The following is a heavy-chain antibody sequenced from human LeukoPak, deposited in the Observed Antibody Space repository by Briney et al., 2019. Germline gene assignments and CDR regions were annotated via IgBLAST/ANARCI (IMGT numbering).Heavy chain of an antibody. CDR1: GYTFTSYG. D-gene: IGHD6-13*01. Sequence: RASVKVSCKASGYTFTSYGISWVRQAPGQGLEWMGWISAYDGDTIYAQKLQGRVTMTTDTSTSTAYMELRSLRSDDTAVYYCARVEGIAAAGTSFDYWGQGTLVTVSS. CDR3: ARVEGIAAAGTSFDY. V-gene: IGHV1-18*01. J-gene: IGHJ4*02. CDR2: ISAYDGDT.